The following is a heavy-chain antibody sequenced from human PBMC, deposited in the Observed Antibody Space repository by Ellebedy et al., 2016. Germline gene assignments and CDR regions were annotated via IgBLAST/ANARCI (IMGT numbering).Heavy chain of an antibody. J-gene: IGHJ3*02. Sequence: SETLSLXXTVSGGSISSYYWSWIRQPPGKGLEWIGYIYYSGSTNYNPSLKSRVTISVDTSKNQFSLKLSSVTAADTAVYYCARHGRAIRRITMVRGVTDENAFDIWGQGTMVTVSS. D-gene: IGHD3-10*01. CDR3: ARHGRAIRRITMVRGVTDENAFDI. V-gene: IGHV4-59*08. CDR1: GGSISSYY. CDR2: IYYSGST.